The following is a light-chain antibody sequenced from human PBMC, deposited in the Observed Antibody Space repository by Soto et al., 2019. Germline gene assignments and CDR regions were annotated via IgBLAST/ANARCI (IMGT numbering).Light chain of an antibody. CDR3: QQRRSWPPTIT. V-gene: IGKV3-11*01. CDR1: QSVSTY. Sequence: MVLTHSPATLSLSPGERATLSCRASQSVSTYLVWYQQRPGQAPRLLIYDASYRATDIPPRFSGSGSGTDFTLTISSLEPEDFAVYYCQQRRSWPPTITFGQGTRLEIK. J-gene: IGKJ5*01. CDR2: DAS.